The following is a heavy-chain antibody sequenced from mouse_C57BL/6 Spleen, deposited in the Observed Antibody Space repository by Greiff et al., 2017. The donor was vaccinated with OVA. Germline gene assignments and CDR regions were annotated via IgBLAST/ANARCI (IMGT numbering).Heavy chain of an antibody. CDR1: GYAFSSYW. CDR2: IYPGDGDT. V-gene: IGHV1-80*01. CDR3: ARSLLDGYSAWFAY. J-gene: IGHJ3*01. D-gene: IGHD2-3*01. Sequence: VQLQQSGAELVKPGASVKISCKASGYAFSSYWMNWVKQRPGKGLEWIGQIYPGDGDTNYNGKFKGKATLTADKSSSTAYMQLSSLTSEDSAVYFCARSLLDGYSAWFAYWGQGTLVTVSA.